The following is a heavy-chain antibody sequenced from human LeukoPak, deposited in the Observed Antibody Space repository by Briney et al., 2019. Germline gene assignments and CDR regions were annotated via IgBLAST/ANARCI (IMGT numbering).Heavy chain of an antibody. V-gene: IGHV1-69*04. D-gene: IGHD3/OR15-3a*01. CDR3: ARDFSWTGDYYYYGMDV. J-gene: IGHJ6*02. CDR2: IIPILGIA. CDR1: GGTFSSYA. Sequence: ASVKVSCKASGGTFSSYAISWVRQAPGQGLEWMGRIIPILGIANYAQKFQGGVTITADKSTSTAYMELSSLRSEDTAVYYCARDFSWTGDYYYYGMDVWGQGTTVTVSS.